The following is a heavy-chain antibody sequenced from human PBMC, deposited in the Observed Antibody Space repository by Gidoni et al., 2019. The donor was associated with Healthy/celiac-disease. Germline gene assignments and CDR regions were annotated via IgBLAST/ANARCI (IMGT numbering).Heavy chain of an antibody. CDR3: ARVAGTVTTTYSYYYYGMDV. CDR2: IYSGGST. CDR1: GFTVSSNY. D-gene: IGHD4-17*01. J-gene: IGHJ6*02. V-gene: IGHV3-53*01. Sequence: EVQLVESGGGLIQPGGSLRLSCAASGFTVSSNYMSWVRQAPGKGLEWVSVIYSGGSTYYADSVKGRFTISRDNSKNTLYLQMNSLRAEDTAVYYCARVAGTVTTTYSYYYYGMDVWGQGTTVTVSS.